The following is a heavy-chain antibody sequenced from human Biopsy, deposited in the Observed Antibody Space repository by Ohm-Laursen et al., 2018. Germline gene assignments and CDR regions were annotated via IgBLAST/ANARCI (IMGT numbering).Heavy chain of an antibody. Sequence: SPRLSCSASGFTFSSYGMHWVRQAPGKGLEWGAVIWYDGSRQYYADSVKGRFTISRDNSKNTLYLQMNSLRAEDTAVYYCARDGAAGYGLDVWAKGPRSPSP. CDR2: IWYDGSRQ. J-gene: IGHJ6*02. D-gene: IGHD6-25*01. V-gene: IGHV3-33*01. CDR3: ARDGAAGYGLDV. CDR1: GFTFSSYG.